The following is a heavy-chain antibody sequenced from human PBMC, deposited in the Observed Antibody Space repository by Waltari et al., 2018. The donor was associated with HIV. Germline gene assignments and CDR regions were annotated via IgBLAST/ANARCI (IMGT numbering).Heavy chain of an antibody. CDR3: ARAKGAMTGDYHYYMDV. CDR2: VNPKSGNT. D-gene: IGHD1-26*01. J-gene: IGHJ6*03. CDR1: GYTFNTYV. Sequence: QVQLVQPGAEVRKPGASVKVPCKASGYTFNTYVITWVRPATGQGPQWVGWVNPKSGNTGCAQKFQGRVNMTSNSSLNIAYMELNNLTSDDTAVYYCARAKGAMTGDYHYYMDVWGGGTTVIVSS. V-gene: IGHV1-8*01.